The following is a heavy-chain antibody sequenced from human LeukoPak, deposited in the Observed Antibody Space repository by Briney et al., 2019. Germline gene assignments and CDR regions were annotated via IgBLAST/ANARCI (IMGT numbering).Heavy chain of an antibody. Sequence: GGSLRLSCATSGFTFTSYAMNWVRQAPGKGLEWVAAITGNGVNTYYADSVKGRFTISRDNSKNTLYLQMNSLRAEDTAIYYCAKPRAMTTGVGRYFDLWGRGTLVTVSS. J-gene: IGHJ2*01. D-gene: IGHD1-1*01. CDR2: ITGNGVNT. CDR1: GFTFTSYA. V-gene: IGHV3-23*01. CDR3: AKPRAMTTGVGRYFDL.